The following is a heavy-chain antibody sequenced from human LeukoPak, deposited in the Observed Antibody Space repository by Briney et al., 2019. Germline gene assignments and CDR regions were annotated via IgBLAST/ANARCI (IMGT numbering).Heavy chain of an antibody. J-gene: IGHJ4*02. Sequence: SETLSLTCTVSGDSISSYFWSWIRQPPGKGLEWIGYIYYNERSNYNPSLRSRVTIPIDTSKNQFSLKLNSVTAADTAVYYCARASYYYDSSGFDYWGQGTLVTVSS. V-gene: IGHV4-59*12. CDR3: ARASYYYDSSGFDY. CDR2: IYYNERS. CDR1: GDSISSYF. D-gene: IGHD3-22*01.